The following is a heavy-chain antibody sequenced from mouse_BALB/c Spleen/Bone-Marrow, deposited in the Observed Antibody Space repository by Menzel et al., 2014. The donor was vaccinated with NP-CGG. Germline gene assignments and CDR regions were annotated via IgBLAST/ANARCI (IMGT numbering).Heavy chain of an antibody. CDR1: GYTFTDYA. CDR3: AGYGSSYYAMDY. V-gene: IGHV1-67*01. J-gene: IGHJ4*01. CDR2: ISTYSGNT. Sequence: VQLQQSGPELVRPGVSVKISCKGSGYTFTDYAMHWVKQSHAKSLEWIGVISTYSGNTNYNQKLKGKATMTVDKSSNTAYMELARLACEDSAIYYCAGYGSSYYAMDYWGQGTSVTVSS. D-gene: IGHD1-1*01.